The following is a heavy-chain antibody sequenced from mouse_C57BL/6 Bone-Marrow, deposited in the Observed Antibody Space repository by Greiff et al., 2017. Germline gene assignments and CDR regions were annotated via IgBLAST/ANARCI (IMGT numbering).Heavy chain of an antibody. Sequence: QVQLKQSGAELARPGASVKLSCKASGYTFTSYGISWVKQRTGQGLEWIGEIYPRSGNTYYNEKFKGKATLTADKSSSTAYMELRSLTSEDSAVYFCASITTYFDYWGQGTTLTVSS. J-gene: IGHJ2*01. D-gene: IGHD1-2*01. V-gene: IGHV1-81*01. CDR1: GYTFTSYG. CDR3: ASITTYFDY. CDR2: IYPRSGNT.